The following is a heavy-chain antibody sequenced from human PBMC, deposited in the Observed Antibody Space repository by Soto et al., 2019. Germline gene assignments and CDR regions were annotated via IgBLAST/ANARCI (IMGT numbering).Heavy chain of an antibody. V-gene: IGHV3-23*01. J-gene: IGHJ5*02. CDR3: ARKIYHRFDP. CDR2: ISVSGDKT. Sequence: EVQLSESGGGLVQPGGSQRLSCAASGFPFNTYAMTWVHQAPGKGLEWVSAISVSGDKTYYAESVRGRFAISRDNSQNILFLQMNGLRAEDTALYYCARKIYHRFDPWGQGTLLIVSS. CDR1: GFPFNTYA. D-gene: IGHD2-2*01.